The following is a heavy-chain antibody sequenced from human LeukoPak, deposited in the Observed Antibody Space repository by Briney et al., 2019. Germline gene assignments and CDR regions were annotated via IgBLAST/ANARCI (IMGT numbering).Heavy chain of an antibody. V-gene: IGHV3-30*02. Sequence: PGGSLRLSCAASGFTFSSYDIHWVRQAPGKGLEWVAFIRYDGSIKYYADSVKGRFTISRDNSKNTLYLQMSSLRAEDTAVFYCAKGLGRYNYGYYFDYWGQGTLVAVSS. D-gene: IGHD5-18*01. CDR2: IRYDGSIK. CDR1: GFTFSSYD. J-gene: IGHJ4*02. CDR3: AKGLGRYNYGYYFDY.